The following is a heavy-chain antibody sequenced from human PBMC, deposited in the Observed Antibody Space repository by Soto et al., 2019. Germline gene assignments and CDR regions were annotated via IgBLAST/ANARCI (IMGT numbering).Heavy chain of an antibody. V-gene: IGHV3-53*01. Sequence: GGSLRLSCAASGFTVSSNYMSWVRQAPGKGLEWVSVIYSGGSTYYADSVKGRFTISRDNSKNTLYLQMNSLRAEDTAVYYCARAVIEGYYDSSPYYFDYWGQGTLVTVSS. D-gene: IGHD3-22*01. CDR1: GFTVSSNY. CDR2: IYSGGST. CDR3: ARAVIEGYYDSSPYYFDY. J-gene: IGHJ4*02.